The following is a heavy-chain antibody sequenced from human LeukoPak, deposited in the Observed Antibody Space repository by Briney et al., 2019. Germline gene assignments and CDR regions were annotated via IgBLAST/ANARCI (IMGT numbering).Heavy chain of an antibody. Sequence: PGGSLRLSCVASGFIFRNYWMSWVRQAPGKGLEWVANINHDGGAKNYVDSVKGRFTISRDNAKSFLYLQMNSLRVEDTAVYYCAITGGPTVTGFDLWGQGILVTVSS. CDR1: GFIFRNYW. CDR3: AITGGPTVTGFDL. V-gene: IGHV3-7*02. J-gene: IGHJ4*02. CDR2: INHDGGAK. D-gene: IGHD4-17*01.